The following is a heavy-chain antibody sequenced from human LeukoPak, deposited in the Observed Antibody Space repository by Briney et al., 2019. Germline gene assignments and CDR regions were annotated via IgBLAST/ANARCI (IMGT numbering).Heavy chain of an antibody. D-gene: IGHD3-22*01. CDR3: ARLSSGYYQQLATFDY. Sequence: KPGGSLRLSCAAPGFTFSDYYMSWIRQAPGKGLEGVSYISNGAGTIYYADSVKGRFTISRDNAKNSLYLQMNSLRVEDTAVYYCARLSSGYYQQLATFDYWGQGILVTVSS. V-gene: IGHV3-11*04. CDR1: GFTFSDYY. CDR2: ISNGAGTI. J-gene: IGHJ4*02.